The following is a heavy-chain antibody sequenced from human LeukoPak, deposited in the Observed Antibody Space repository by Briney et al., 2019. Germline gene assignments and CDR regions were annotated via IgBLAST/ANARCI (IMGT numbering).Heavy chain of an antibody. D-gene: IGHD3-3*01. J-gene: IGHJ4*02. CDR1: GGSISSSSYP. V-gene: IGHV4-39*01. CDR2: IYYSGTT. CDR3: ARLRFDFWSGYTHPYFDY. Sequence: SETLSLTCTVSGGSISSSSYPWGWIRQPPGKGLEWIGSIYYSGTTYYNPSLKSRVTISVDTSKIQFSLKLSSVAATDTAVYFCARLRFDFWSGYTHPYFDYWGQGTLVTVSS.